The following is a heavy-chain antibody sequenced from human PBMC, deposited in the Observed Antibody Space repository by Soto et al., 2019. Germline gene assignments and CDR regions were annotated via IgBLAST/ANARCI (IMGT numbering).Heavy chain of an antibody. Sequence: QVQLVQSGAEMKKPGSSMKVSCKVSGDSFSSYAISWVRQAPGEGLEWVGGIIPIFETANYAQNFQGRVTITAVESTTTAYLEVTRLRPQDTAVFYCAASDSSSWQHDYWGQGTLITVSS. CDR2: IIPIFETA. CDR1: GDSFSSYA. J-gene: IGHJ4*02. CDR3: AASDSSSWQHDY. V-gene: IGHV1-69*01. D-gene: IGHD6-13*01.